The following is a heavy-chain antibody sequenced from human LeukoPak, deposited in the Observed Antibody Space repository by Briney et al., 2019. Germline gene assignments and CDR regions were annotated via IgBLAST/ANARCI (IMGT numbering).Heavy chain of an antibody. Sequence: SETLSLTCAVSGGSISSGGYSWSWIRQPPGKGLEWIGYIYRSGSTYYNPSLKSRVTISVDRSKNQFSLKLSSVTAADTAVYYCARGEPAENWIDPWGQGTLVTVSS. CDR3: ARGEPAENWIDP. D-gene: IGHD1-26*01. CDR2: IYRSGST. J-gene: IGHJ5*02. V-gene: IGHV4-30-2*01. CDR1: GGSISSGGYS.